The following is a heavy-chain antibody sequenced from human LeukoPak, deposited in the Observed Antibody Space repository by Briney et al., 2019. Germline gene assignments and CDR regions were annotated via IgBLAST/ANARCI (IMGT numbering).Heavy chain of an antibody. CDR2: INHSGST. CDR3: ASGYSYGYPYFDY. D-gene: IGHD5-18*01. J-gene: IGHJ4*02. Sequence: PSETLSLTCAVYGGSFSGYYWSWIRQPPGKGLEWIGEINHSGSTNYNPSLKSRVTISVDTSKNQFSLKLSSVTAADTAVYYCASGYSYGYPYFDYWGQGTLVTVSS. V-gene: IGHV4-34*01. CDR1: GGSFSGYY.